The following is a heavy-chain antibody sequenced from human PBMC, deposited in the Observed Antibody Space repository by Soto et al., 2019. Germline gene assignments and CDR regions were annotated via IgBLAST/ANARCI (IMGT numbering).Heavy chain of an antibody. J-gene: IGHJ4*02. D-gene: IGHD3-3*01. Sequence: ASVKFSCKASGYTFTSYYIHWLRQAPGQGLEWMGIINPSGGSTIYAQKFQGRVTMTRDTSTSTVYMELSSLRSEDTAVYCCARDPTIYDFSSGHYSYSDSWGQGTQVTVSS. V-gene: IGHV1-46*01. CDR1: GYTFTSYY. CDR2: INPSGGST. CDR3: ARDPTIYDFSSGHYSYSDS.